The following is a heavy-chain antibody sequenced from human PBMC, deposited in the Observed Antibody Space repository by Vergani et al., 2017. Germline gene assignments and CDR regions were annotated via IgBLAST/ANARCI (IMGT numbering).Heavy chain of an antibody. J-gene: IGHJ5*02. D-gene: IGHD3-9*01. CDR2: IIPIFGTA. Sequence: QVQLVQSGAEVKKPRSSVKVSCKASVGTFSSYAISWVRQAPGQGLEWMGGIIPIFGTANYAQKFQGRVTITADESTSTAYMELSSLRSEDTAVYYCASVDFDWSIPPPWGQGTLVTVSS. CDR3: ASVDFDWSIPPP. V-gene: IGHV1-69*12. CDR1: VGTFSSYA.